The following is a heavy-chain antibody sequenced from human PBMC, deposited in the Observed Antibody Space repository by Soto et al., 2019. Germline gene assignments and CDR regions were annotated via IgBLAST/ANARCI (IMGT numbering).Heavy chain of an antibody. J-gene: IGHJ4*02. CDR1: GFTFSSYA. Sequence: EVQLLESGGGLVQPGGSLRLSCAASGFTFSSYAMSWVRQAPGKGLEWVPAISGSGGSTYYADSVKGRFTISRDNSKNTLYLQMNSLRAEDTAVYYCATREVATILTYFDYWGQGTLVTVSS. CDR3: ATREVATILTYFDY. V-gene: IGHV3-23*01. CDR2: ISGSGGST. D-gene: IGHD5-12*01.